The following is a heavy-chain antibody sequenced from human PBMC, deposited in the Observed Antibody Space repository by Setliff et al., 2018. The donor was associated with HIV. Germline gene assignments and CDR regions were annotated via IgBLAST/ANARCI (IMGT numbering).Heavy chain of an antibody. D-gene: IGHD2-2*01. CDR3: VRGFCSSTTCYEDYYYMDV. Sequence: PSETLSLTCTVSGASITSHYWSWIRQSPGRELEWIGTIFYTGNTNYNPSLKSRVTLSGGMSENQLFLRLTSVTAADAAVYYCVRGFCSSTTCYEDYYYMDVWGKGSTVTVSS. CDR1: GASITSHY. V-gene: IGHV4-59*11. CDR2: IFYTGNT. J-gene: IGHJ6*03.